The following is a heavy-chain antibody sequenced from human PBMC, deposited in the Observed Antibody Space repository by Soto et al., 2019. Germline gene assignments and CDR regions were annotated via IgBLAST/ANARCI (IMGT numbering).Heavy chain of an antibody. V-gene: IGHV1-18*01. CDR1: GYTFTNFG. CDR2: TSAYNGNT. D-gene: IGHD3-16*01. Sequence: QVQLVQSGAEVKKPGASVKVSCKASGYTFTNFGITWVRQAPGQGLEWMGWTSAYNGNTNSAQKFQGRVTMTTDTSTRTAYLEVRSLGFDDAAVYYFARGGTPIDYWGQGTLVTVSS. J-gene: IGHJ4*02. CDR3: ARGGTPIDY.